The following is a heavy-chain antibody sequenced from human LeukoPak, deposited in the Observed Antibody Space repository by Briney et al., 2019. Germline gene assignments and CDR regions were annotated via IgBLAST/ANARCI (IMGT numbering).Heavy chain of an antibody. D-gene: IGHD5-12*01. CDR3: ARAGGGYDLGFGY. Sequence: GGSLRLSCAASGFTFSSYGMHWVRQAPGKGLEWVAVIWYDGSNKYYADSVKGRFTISRDNSKNTLYLQMNSLRAEDTAVYYCARAGGGYDLGFGYWGQGTLVTVSS. CDR1: GFTFSSYG. J-gene: IGHJ4*02. V-gene: IGHV3-33*01. CDR2: IWYDGSNK.